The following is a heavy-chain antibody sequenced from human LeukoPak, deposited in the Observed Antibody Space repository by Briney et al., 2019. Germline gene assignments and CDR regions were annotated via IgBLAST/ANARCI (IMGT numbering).Heavy chain of an antibody. CDR2: TYYRSKWYN. D-gene: IGHD6-19*01. CDR3: ASSSGWHELFDY. V-gene: IGHV6-1*01. J-gene: IGHJ4*02. CDR1: GDSVSSNSAA. Sequence: SQTLSLTCAISGDSVSSNSAAWNWIRQSPSRGLEWLGRTYYRSKWYNDYAVSVKSRITINPDTSKNQFSLQLNSVTPEDTAVHYCASSSGWHELFDYWGQGTLVTVSS.